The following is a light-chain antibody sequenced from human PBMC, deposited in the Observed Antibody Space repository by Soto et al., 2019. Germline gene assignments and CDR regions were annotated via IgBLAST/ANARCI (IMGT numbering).Light chain of an antibody. CDR3: QPLST. Sequence: DTQMTQSPSTLSASVGDRVTITCRASQSISSWLAWYQQKPGKAPKLLIYKASSLESGVPSRFSGSGSGTEFTLTISSLQPDDFATYDSQPLSTFGQRTKVDIK. CDR1: QSISSW. J-gene: IGKJ1*01. CDR2: KAS. V-gene: IGKV1-5*03.